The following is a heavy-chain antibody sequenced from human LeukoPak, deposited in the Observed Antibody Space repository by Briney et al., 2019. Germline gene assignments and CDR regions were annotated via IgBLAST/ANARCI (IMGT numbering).Heavy chain of an antibody. V-gene: IGHV3-73*01. CDR3: MSSGWYGDFDY. CDR2: IRSKANSYAT. Sequence: PGGSLRLSCAASGFTFSSYEMNWVRQASGKGLEWVGRIRSKANSYATAYAASVKGRFTISRDDSKNTAYLQMNSLKTEDTAVYYCMSSGWYGDFDYWGQGTLATVSS. J-gene: IGHJ4*02. CDR1: GFTFSSYE. D-gene: IGHD6-19*01.